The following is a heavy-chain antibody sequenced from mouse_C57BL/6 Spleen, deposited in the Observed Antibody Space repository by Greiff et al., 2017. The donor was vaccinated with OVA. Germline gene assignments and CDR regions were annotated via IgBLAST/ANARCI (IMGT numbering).Heavy chain of an antibody. CDR3: ARDSSGPWGFAY. CDR2: IYPSDSET. Sequence: QVQLQQPGAELVRPGSSVKLSCKASGYTFTSYWMDWVKQRPGQGLEWIGNIYPSDSETHYNQKFKDKATLTVDKSSSTAYMQLSSLTSEDSAVYDCARDSSGPWGFAYWGQGTLVTVSA. V-gene: IGHV1-61*01. D-gene: IGHD3-2*02. J-gene: IGHJ3*01. CDR1: GYTFTSYW.